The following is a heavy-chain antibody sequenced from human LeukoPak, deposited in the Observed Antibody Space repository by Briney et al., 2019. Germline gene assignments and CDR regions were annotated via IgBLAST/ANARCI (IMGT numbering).Heavy chain of an antibody. CDR3: TRDRPQDYYDSSGYCYPPLFDY. CDR2: IRSKAYGGTT. CDR1: GFTFGDYA. Sequence: GGSLRLSCTASGFTFGDYAMSWVRQAPGKGLEWVGFIRSKAYGGTTEYAASVKGRFTISRDDSKSIAYLQMNSLKTEDTAVYYCTRDRPQDYYDSSGYCYPPLFDYWGQGTLVTVSS. J-gene: IGHJ4*02. D-gene: IGHD3-22*01. V-gene: IGHV3-49*04.